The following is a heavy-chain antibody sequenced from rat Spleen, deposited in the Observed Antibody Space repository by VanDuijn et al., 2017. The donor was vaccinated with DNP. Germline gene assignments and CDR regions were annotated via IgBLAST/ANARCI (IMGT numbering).Heavy chain of an antibody. CDR1: GFTLSDYY. Sequence: EVQLVESGGGLVQPGRSLKLSCAVSGFTLSDYYMAWVRQGPTKGLEWVAYISYDVGNTYYRDSVKGRFTISRDNAKSTLYLEMNSLRSEDMATYYCARHVLPLRVWDYWGQGVMVTVSS. CDR3: ARHVLPLRVWDY. CDR2: ISYDVGNT. J-gene: IGHJ2*01. V-gene: IGHV5-22*01. D-gene: IGHD1-4*01.